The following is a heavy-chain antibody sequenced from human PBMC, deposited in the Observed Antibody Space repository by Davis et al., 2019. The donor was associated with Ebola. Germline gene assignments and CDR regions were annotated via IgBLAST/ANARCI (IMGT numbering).Heavy chain of an antibody. Sequence: GESLKISCAASGFTFSSYGMHWVRQAPGKGLEWVAFIRYDGKNEYYADSVKGRFTISRDNSKNTLYLQMNSLRPEDTAVYYCAKAPLAAAGNYYYYGMDVWGKGTTVTVSS. CDR2: IRYDGKNE. J-gene: IGHJ6*04. CDR3: AKAPLAAAGNYYYYGMDV. CDR1: GFTFSSYG. D-gene: IGHD6-13*01. V-gene: IGHV3-30*02.